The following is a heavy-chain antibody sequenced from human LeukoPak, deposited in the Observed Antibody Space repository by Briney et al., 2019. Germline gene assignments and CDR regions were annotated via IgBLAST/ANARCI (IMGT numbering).Heavy chain of an antibody. CDR2: VSPYNGNA. Sequence: ASVKVSCKASNYTFSTYSINWVRQAPGQGLEWMGSVSPYNGNANYALKFLGRVTVTTDTSASTAYMQVWSLRSDDTAIYYCARGDAFHDAFDIWGQGTLVSVSS. CDR1: NYTFSTYS. CDR3: ARGDAFHDAFDI. J-gene: IGHJ3*02. D-gene: IGHD2-21*02. V-gene: IGHV1-18*04.